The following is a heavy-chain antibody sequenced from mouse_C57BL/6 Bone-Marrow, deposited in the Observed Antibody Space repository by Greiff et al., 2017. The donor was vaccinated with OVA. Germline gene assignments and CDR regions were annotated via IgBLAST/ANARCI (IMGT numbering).Heavy chain of an antibody. D-gene: IGHD2-2*01. CDR3: ARGYGYAWFAY. V-gene: IGHV1-72*01. CDR1: GYTFPSYW. Sequence: QVQLQPSVAELVQPGASVQLSCQASGYTFPSYWLHWLTPRPGRGLALIGRIAPNRGGTKYNEKFKSKATLTVDKPSSTAYMQLSSLTSEDSAVDYCARGYGYAWFAYWGQGTLVTVSA. CDR2: IAPNRGGT. J-gene: IGHJ3*01.